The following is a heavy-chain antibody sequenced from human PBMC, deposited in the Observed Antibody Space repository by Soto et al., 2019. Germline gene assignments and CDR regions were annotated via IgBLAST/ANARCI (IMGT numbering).Heavy chain of an antibody. Sequence: ASLTFSCSSSGSTFTRYVISWVLQAPGQGLEWMGWISAYNGNTNYAQKLQGRVTMTTDTSTSTAYMELRSLRSDDTAVYYCARVGSGSSNWFDPWGQGTLVTVS. V-gene: IGHV1-18*04. CDR1: GSTFTRYV. CDR2: ISAYNGNT. D-gene: IGHD3-10*01. J-gene: IGHJ5*02. CDR3: ARVGSGSSNWFDP.